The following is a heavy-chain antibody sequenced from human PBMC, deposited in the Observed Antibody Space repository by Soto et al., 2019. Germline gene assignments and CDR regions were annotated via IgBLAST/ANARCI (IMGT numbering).Heavy chain of an antibody. J-gene: IGHJ4*02. CDR2: VYYTGTT. CDR3: ARDLAAVPRAFDY. V-gene: IGHV4-59*01. CDR1: GGSISSYF. Sequence: SETLSLTCTVSGGSISSYFYIWVRQPPGKGLEWVGSVYYTGTTDYNPSLKSRVTISVDTSKTQFSLNLRSVTAADTAVYYCARDLAAVPRAFDYWGRGTLVTVSS. D-gene: IGHD6-13*01.